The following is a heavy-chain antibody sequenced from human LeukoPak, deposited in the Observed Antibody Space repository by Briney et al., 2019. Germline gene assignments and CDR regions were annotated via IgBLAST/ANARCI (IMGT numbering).Heavy chain of an antibody. CDR3: ARDPRYCSGGSCYYFDY. V-gene: IGHV1-2*02. Sequence: ASVKVSCKASGYTFTGYYMHWVRQAPGQRLEWMGWINPNSGGTNYAQKFQGRVTMTRNTSISTAYMELSRLRSDDTAVYYCARDPRYCSGGSCYYFDYWGQGTLVTVSS. CDR1: GYTFTGYY. D-gene: IGHD2-15*01. J-gene: IGHJ4*02. CDR2: INPNSGGT.